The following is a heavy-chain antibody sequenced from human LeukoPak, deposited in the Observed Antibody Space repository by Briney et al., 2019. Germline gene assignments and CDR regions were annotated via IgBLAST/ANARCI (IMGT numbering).Heavy chain of an antibody. CDR2: IYYSGST. CDR1: GGSISSYY. CDR3: ARGGYCSGDNCFFDY. V-gene: IGHV4-59*08. Sequence: SETLSLTCTVSGGSISSYYWSWIRQPPGKGLEWIGYIYYSGSTNYNPSLKSRVTISVDTSKNQFSLKLTSVTAADTAVYYCARGGYCSGDNCFFDYWGQGPLVPASS. D-gene: IGHD2-15*01. J-gene: IGHJ4*02.